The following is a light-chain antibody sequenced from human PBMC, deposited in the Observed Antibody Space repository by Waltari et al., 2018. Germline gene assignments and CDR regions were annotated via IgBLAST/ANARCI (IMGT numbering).Light chain of an antibody. CDR3: QQRTNWPSLT. CDR2: DAS. J-gene: IGKJ4*01. CDR1: QSVSSY. V-gene: IGKV3-11*01. Sequence: EIVLTQSPATLSLSPGERATLSCRASQSVSSYLAWYQQKPGPAPMLLIYDASTRATGIPARFSGSGSGTDFTLTISSLEPEDFAVYYCQQRTNWPSLTFGGGTKVEIK.